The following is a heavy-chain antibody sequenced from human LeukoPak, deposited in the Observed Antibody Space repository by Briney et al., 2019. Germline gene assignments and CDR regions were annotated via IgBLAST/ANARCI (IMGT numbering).Heavy chain of an antibody. CDR1: GASIRSYF. J-gene: IGHJ5*01. CDR2: IYYGGGT. V-gene: IGHV4-59*01. Sequence: SETLSLTCTVSGASIRSYFWSWIRQPPGKGLEWIGYIYYGGGTNYNPSFESRITISVDTSKNRISLNLTSVTASDTAIYYCARGRGGYDSDNWLDSWGQGTRVSVS. CDR3: ARGRGGYDSDNWLDS. D-gene: IGHD5-12*01.